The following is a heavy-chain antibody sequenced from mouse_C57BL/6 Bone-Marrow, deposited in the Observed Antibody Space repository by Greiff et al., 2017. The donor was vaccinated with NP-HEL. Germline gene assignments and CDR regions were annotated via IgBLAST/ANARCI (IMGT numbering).Heavy chain of an antibody. Sequence: ESGPGLVKPSQSLSLTCSVTGYSITSGYYWNWIRQFPGNKLEWMGYISYDGSNNYNPSLKNRISITRDTSKNQFFLKLNSVTTEDTATYYCARDPGTIAMDYWGQGTSVTVSS. CDR3: ARDPGTIAMDY. D-gene: IGHD4-1*01. CDR2: ISYDGSN. CDR1: GYSITSGYY. V-gene: IGHV3-6*01. J-gene: IGHJ4*01.